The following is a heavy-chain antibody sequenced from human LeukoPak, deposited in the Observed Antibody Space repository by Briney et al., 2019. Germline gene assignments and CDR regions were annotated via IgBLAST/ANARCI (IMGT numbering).Heavy chain of an antibody. V-gene: IGHV7-4-1*02. CDR1: GHTFTSYA. CDR3: ARSVLRYFDWLSQDFDY. Sequence: ASVKVSCKASGHTFTSYAMNWVRQAPGQGLEWMGWINTNTGNPTYAQGFTGRFVFSLDTSVSTAYLQISSLKAEDTAVYYCARSVLRYFDWLSQDFDYWGQGTLVTVSS. D-gene: IGHD3-9*01. J-gene: IGHJ4*02. CDR2: INTNTGNP.